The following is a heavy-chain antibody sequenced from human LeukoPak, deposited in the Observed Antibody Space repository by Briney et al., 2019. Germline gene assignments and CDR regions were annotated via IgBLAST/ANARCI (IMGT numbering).Heavy chain of an antibody. J-gene: IGHJ4*02. CDR3: AKDIDNDCSNPYYFDY. Sequence: GRSLRLSCAASGFTFDDYAMHWVRQAPGKGLEWVSGISWNSGSIGYADSVKGRFTISRDNAKNSLYLQMNSLRAEDMALYYCAKDIDNDCSNPYYFDYWGQGTLVTVSS. D-gene: IGHD4-11*01. V-gene: IGHV3-9*03. CDR1: GFTFDDYA. CDR2: ISWNSGSI.